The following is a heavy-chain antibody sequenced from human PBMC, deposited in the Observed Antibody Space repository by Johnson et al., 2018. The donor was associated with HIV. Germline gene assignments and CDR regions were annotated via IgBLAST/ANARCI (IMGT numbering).Heavy chain of an antibody. V-gene: IGHV3-30-3*01. D-gene: IGHD1-1*01. CDR2: ISYDGSNK. J-gene: IGHJ3*02. CDR1: GFTFSSYA. Sequence: VQLVESGGGVVQPGRSLRLSCAASGFTFSSYAMHWVRQAPGKGLEWVAVISYDGSNKYYADSVKGRFTISRDNAKNSLYLQMNSLRAEDTALYYCAREEPRDNDAFDIWGQWTMVTVSS. CDR3: AREEPRDNDAFDI.